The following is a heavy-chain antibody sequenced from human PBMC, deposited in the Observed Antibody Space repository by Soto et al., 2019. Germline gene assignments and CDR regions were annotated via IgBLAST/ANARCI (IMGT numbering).Heavy chain of an antibody. Sequence: GASVKVSCKASGYTFTSYYMHWVRQAPGQGLEWMGIINPSGGSTSYAQKFQGRVTMTRDTSTSTVYMELSSLRSEDTAVYYCARSTTVVKYSYYYYGMDVWGQGTTVTVSS. CDR3: ARSTTVVKYSYYYYGMDV. V-gene: IGHV1-46*01. J-gene: IGHJ6*02. CDR1: GYTFTSYY. D-gene: IGHD4-17*01. CDR2: INPSGGST.